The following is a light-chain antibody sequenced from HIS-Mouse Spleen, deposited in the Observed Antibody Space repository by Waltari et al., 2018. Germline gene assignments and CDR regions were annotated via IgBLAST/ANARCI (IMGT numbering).Light chain of an antibody. CDR3: CSYAGSSTFEV. CDR1: SSDVGSYNL. V-gene: IGLV2-23*03. CDR2: EGS. Sequence: QSALTQPASVSGSPGQSLTISCTGTSSDVGSYNLFSWYQQHPGKAPKLMIYEGSKRPSGVSNRFSGSKSGNTASLTISGLQAEDEADYYCCSYAGSSTFEVFGGGTKLTVL. J-gene: IGLJ2*01.